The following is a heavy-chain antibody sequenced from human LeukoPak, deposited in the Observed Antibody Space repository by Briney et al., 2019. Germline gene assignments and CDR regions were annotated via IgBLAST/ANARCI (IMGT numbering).Heavy chain of an antibody. D-gene: IGHD4/OR15-4a*01. CDR2: IYSGGST. Sequence: GGSLRLSCAASGFTFSSYAMSWVRQAPGKGLEWVSVIYSGGSTYYADSVKGRFTISRDNSKNTLYLQMNSLRAEDTAVYYCAKRLNIWGQGTMVTGSS. CDR1: GFTFSSYA. V-gene: IGHV3-66*01. CDR3: AKRLNI. J-gene: IGHJ3*02.